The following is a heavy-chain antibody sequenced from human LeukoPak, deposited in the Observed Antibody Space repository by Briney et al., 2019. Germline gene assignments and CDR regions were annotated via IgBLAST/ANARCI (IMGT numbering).Heavy chain of an antibody. CDR2: IRYDGSNK. J-gene: IGHJ6*03. V-gene: IGHV3-30*02. Sequence: GGSLRLSCAASGFTFSSYGMHWVRQAPGKGLEWVAFIRYDGSNKYYADSVKGRFTISRDNSKNTLYLQMNSLRAEDTAVYHCANSGERLSYMDVWGKGTTVTVSS. D-gene: IGHD4/OR15-4a*01. CDR3: ANSGERLSYMDV. CDR1: GFTFSSYG.